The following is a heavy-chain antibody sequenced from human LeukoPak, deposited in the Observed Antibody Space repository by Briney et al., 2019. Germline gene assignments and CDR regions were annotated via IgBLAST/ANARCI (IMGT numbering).Heavy chain of an antibody. CDR1: GYTFTSYD. J-gene: IGHJ4*02. Sequence: ASVKVSCKASGYTFTSYDINWVRQATGQGLEWMGWMNPNSGNTGYAQKFQGRVTITRNTSISTAYMELSSLRSEDTAVYYCARGYYYDSSGYYYYWGQGTLVTVSS. CDR3: ARGYYYDSSGYYYY. CDR2: MNPNSGNT. D-gene: IGHD3-22*01. V-gene: IGHV1-8*01.